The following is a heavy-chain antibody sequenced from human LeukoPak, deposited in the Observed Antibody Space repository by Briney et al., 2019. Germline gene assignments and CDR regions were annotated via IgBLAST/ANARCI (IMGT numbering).Heavy chain of an antibody. V-gene: IGHV4-39*07. CDR2: LSYSGSS. D-gene: IGHD2-21*01. CDR1: GGSISSNSYY. J-gene: IGHJ4*02. Sequence: PSETLSLTCTVSGGSISSNSYYWGWIRQPPGKGLEWIGSLSYSGSSYYTPSLKSRVIISVDTSKNQFSLKLSSVTAADTAVYYCARGGIPDYWGQGILVTASS. CDR3: ARGGIPDY.